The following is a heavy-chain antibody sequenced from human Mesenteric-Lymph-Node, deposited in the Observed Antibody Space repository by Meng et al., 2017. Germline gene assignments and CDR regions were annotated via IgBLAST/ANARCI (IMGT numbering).Heavy chain of an antibody. V-gene: IGHV3-30*18. CDR1: GFTFSTYG. Sequence: QVQLVESGGGVVQPGRSLRLPFATSGFTFSTYGMHWVRQAPGKGLEWVAVISYDGSNNYYAESVKGRFTISRDNSKNTLHLQMNSLRAEDTAVYYCAKVAYASTWYVPHFDYWGQGTLVTVSS. D-gene: IGHD6-13*01. CDR3: AKVAYASTWYVPHFDY. J-gene: IGHJ4*02. CDR2: ISYDGSNN.